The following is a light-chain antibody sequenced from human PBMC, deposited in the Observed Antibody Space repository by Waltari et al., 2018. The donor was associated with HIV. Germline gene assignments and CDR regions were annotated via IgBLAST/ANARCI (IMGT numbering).Light chain of an antibody. CDR3: SSVGGNNPDQV. J-gene: IGLJ3*02. Sequence: QSALTQPPSASGSPGQSVIISCTGTTSDVGRYNYVSWYQQHPGRAPKLMIYEVNKRPPGVPDCFAGSKSGDAASLTVAGLQAEDEANYYCSSVGGNNPDQVCGGGTALTVL. CDR2: EVN. V-gene: IGLV2-8*01. CDR1: TSDVGRYNY.